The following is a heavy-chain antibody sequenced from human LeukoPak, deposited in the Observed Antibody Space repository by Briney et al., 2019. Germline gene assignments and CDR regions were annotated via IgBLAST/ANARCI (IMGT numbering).Heavy chain of an antibody. CDR2: IKQDGSEK. V-gene: IGHV3-7*01. Sequence: GGSLRLSCAASGFTFSSSWMNWVRQAPGKGLEWVANIKQDGSEKYYVDSVKGRFTISRDNAKNSLYLQMNTLRAEDTAVYYCASLDYWGQGTLVIVSS. CDR1: GFTFSSSW. J-gene: IGHJ4*02. CDR3: ASLDY.